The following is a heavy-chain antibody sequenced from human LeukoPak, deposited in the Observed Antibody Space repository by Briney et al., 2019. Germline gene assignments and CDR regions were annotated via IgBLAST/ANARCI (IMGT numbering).Heavy chain of an antibody. CDR3: ARGRRYFDY. V-gene: IGHV4-59*08. J-gene: IGHJ4*02. CDR2: SYYSGST. Sequence: SETLSLTCTVSGGSISSYYWSWIRQPPGKGLEWIGYSYYSGSTNYNPSLKSRVTISVDTSKNQFSLKLSSVTAADTAVYYCARGRRYFDYWGQGTLVTVSS. D-gene: IGHD1-26*01. CDR1: GGSISSYY.